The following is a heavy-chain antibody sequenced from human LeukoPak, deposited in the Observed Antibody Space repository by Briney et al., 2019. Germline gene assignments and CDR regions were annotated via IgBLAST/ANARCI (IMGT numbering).Heavy chain of an antibody. D-gene: IGHD2/OR15-2a*01. J-gene: IGHJ4*02. CDR1: GGSISSGDYY. CDR3: ARLILDKYYSNYFDS. Sequence: SQTLSLTCTVSGGSISSGDYYWSWIRQPPGEGLEGIGYIYYSGSTNYNPSLKSRVTISVDTSKNQFSLKLSSVTAADTAVYYCARLILDKYYSNYFDSWGQGTLVTVSS. V-gene: IGHV4-30-4*01. CDR2: IYYSGST.